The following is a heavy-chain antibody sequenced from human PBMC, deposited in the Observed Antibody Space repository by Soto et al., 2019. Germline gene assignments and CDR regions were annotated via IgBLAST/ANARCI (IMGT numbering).Heavy chain of an antibody. V-gene: IGHV6-1*01. D-gene: IGHD3-16*02. CDR3: ARGFEERHLGELSRVQSNYYYYYYMDV. Sequence: KQSQTLSLTCAISGDSVSSNSAAWNWIRQSPSRGLEWLGRTYYRSKWYNDYAVSVKSRITINPDTSKNQFSLQLNSVTPEDTAVYYCARGFEERHLGELSRVQSNYYYYYYMDVWGKGTTVTVSS. CDR2: TYYRSKWYN. J-gene: IGHJ6*03. CDR1: GDSVSSNSAA.